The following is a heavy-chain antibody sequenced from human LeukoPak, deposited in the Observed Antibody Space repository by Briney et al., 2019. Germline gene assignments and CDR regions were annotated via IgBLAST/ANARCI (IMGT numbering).Heavy chain of an antibody. Sequence: GESLKISCKGSGYSFTTYWIAWVRQMPGKGLEWMGIIYPGDSDTRYSPSFQGQVTISAHTSISTAYLQWSSLKASDTAMYYCARQVVGATTRAFDIWGQGTMVTVSS. V-gene: IGHV5-51*01. J-gene: IGHJ3*02. CDR2: IYPGDSDT. D-gene: IGHD1-26*01. CDR3: ARQVVGATTRAFDI. CDR1: GYSFTTYW.